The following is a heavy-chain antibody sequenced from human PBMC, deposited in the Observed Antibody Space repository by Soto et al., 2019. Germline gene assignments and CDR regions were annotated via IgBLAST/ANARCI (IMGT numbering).Heavy chain of an antibody. CDR3: AKDPSDYGDYGSWYYYYYGMDV. V-gene: IGHV3-23*01. J-gene: IGHJ6*02. CDR1: GFTFSSYA. D-gene: IGHD4-17*01. CDR2: ISGSGGST. Sequence: GGSLRLSCAASGFTFSSYAMSWVRQAPGKGLEWVSAISGSGGSTYYADSVKGRFTISRDNSKNTLYLQMNSLRAEDTAVYYCAKDPSDYGDYGSWYYYYYGMDVWGQGTTVTVSS.